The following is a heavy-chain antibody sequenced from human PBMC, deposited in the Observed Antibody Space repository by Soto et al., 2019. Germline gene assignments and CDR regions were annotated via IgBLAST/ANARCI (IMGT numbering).Heavy chain of an antibody. CDR3: ARDSVYFDY. D-gene: IGHD3-10*01. CDR1: GHSISSTDN. V-gene: IGHV4-38-2*01. J-gene: IGHJ4*02. CDR2: YYLDGGT. Sequence: SEFLSLTCAVSGHSISSTDNWGWIRQPPGKGLEWIGSYYLDGGTSYNPSLKSRVTISADTSKNQLSLKLTSVTAADTAVYYCARDSVYFDYWGRGTLVTVSS.